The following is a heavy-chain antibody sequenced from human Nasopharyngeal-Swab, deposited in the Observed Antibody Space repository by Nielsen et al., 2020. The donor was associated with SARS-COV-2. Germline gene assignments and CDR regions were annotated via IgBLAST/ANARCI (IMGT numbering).Heavy chain of an antibody. J-gene: IGHJ4*02. CDR1: GFTFSSYE. D-gene: IGHD3-22*01. CDR3: AREDTMIVTPDY. CDR2: ISSSGSTK. Sequence: GGSLRLSCAASGFTFSSYEMNWVRQAPGKGLEWVSYISSSGSTKYYADSVKGRFTISRDNSKNTLYLQMNSLRAEDTAVYYCAREDTMIVTPDYWGQGTLVTVSS. V-gene: IGHV3-48*03.